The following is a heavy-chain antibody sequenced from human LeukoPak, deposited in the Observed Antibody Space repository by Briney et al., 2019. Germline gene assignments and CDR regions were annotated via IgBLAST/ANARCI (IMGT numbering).Heavy chain of an antibody. J-gene: IGHJ4*02. Sequence: SETLSLTCTVSGGSISSSSYYWGWIRRPPGKGLEWIGSIYYSGSTYYNPSLKSRVTISVDTSKNQFSLKLSSVTAADTAVYYCARGGIVGQTYYFDYWGQGTLVTVSS. CDR3: ARGGIVGQTYYFDY. CDR1: GGSISSSSYY. V-gene: IGHV4-39*01. CDR2: IYYSGST. D-gene: IGHD2-15*01.